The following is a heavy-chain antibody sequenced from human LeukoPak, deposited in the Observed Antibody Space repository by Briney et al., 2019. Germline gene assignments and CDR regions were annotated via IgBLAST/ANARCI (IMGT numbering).Heavy chain of an antibody. D-gene: IGHD1-26*01. J-gene: IGHJ4*02. V-gene: IGHV3-7*01. CDR1: GFTFSSYW. Sequence: GGSLRLSCAASGFTFSSYWMSWVRQAPGKGLEWVANIKQDGSEKYYVDSVKGRFTISGDNAKNSLYLQMNSLRAEDTAVYYCARERGGSSYYFDYWGQGTLVTVSS. CDR3: ARERGGSSYYFDY. CDR2: IKQDGSEK.